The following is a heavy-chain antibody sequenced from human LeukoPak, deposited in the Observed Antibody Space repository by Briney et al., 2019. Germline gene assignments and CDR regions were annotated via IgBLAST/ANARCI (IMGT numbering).Heavy chain of an antibody. CDR2: IRSKAYGGTM. V-gene: IGHV3-49*04. D-gene: IGHD5-24*01. J-gene: IGHJ4*02. CDR1: GFTFSSYG. Sequence: GGSLRLSCAASGFTFSSYGMSWVRQAPGKGLEWVGFIRSKAYGGTMEYAASVKGRFTISRDDAKSIAYLQMSSLKTEDTAIYYCNSESREDYWGQGTLVTVSS. CDR3: NSESREDY.